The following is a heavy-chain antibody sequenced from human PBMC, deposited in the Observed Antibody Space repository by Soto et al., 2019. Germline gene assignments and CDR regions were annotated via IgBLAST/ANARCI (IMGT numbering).Heavy chain of an antibody. D-gene: IGHD6-25*01. CDR1: GGSFSGYY. CDR2: INHRGST. CDR3: ARGSRVKIPAASGRDYYYHGLDV. Sequence: QVQLQQWGAGLLKPSETLSLTCAVYGGSFSGYYWSWIRQPAGKGLEWIGEINHRGSTNYNPSLKRRVTISVDTSKNQFSLKLNSVTAADTAVYYCARGSRVKIPAASGRDYYYHGLDVWGQGTAVTVSS. V-gene: IGHV4-34*01. J-gene: IGHJ6*02.